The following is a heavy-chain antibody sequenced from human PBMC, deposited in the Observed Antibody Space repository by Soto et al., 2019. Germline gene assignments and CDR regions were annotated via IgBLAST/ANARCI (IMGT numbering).Heavy chain of an antibody. CDR2: IYYSGST. J-gene: IGHJ4*02. Sequence: SETLSLTCTVSGVSISGSRYYWGWIRQPPGRGLEWIGNIYYSGSTYYTPALKSRVTLSVDTSKNQFSLNLNSVTAADTAVYFCARSVAVPGAHIDYWGQGTQVTVSS. CDR3: ARSVAVPGAHIDY. D-gene: IGHD6-19*01. CDR1: GVSISGSRYY. V-gene: IGHV4-39*07.